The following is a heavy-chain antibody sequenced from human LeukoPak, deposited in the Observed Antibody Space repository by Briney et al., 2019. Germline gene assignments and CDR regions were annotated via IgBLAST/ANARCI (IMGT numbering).Heavy chain of an antibody. J-gene: IGHJ4*02. CDR2: IYSGGST. Sequence: GGSLRLPCAASGFTVSSNYMSWVRQAPGKGLEWVSVIYSGGSTYYADSVKGRFTISRDNSKNTLYLQMNSLRAEDTAVYYRARGAAAAGIDSWYFGYWGQGTLVTVSS. CDR1: GFTVSSNY. V-gene: IGHV3-66*01. CDR3: ARGAAAAGIDSWYFGY. D-gene: IGHD6-13*01.